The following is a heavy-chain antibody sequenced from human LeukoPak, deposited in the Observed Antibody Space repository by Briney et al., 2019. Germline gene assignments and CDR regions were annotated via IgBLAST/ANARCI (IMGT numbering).Heavy chain of an antibody. J-gene: IGHJ4*03. CDR3: ARDAQRGFDYSNSLRY. D-gene: IGHD4-11*01. CDR2: IWSDGSNR. V-gene: IGHV3-33*01. Sequence: GGSLSLSCAASGFIFSHYVMHWVRQAPGKGLEWVAVIWSDGSNRFYAGSVKGRFTSSRDNAQNTVFLQMNSLRAEDTAMYYCARDAQRGFDYSNSLRYWGHGTLVTVSS. CDR1: GFIFSHYV.